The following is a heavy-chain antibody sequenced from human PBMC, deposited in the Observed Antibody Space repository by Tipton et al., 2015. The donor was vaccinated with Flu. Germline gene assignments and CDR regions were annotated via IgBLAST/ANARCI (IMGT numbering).Heavy chain of an antibody. Sequence: PRLSCAASGFTFSSYAMSWVRQAPGKGLEWVSAISGSGGSTYYADSVKGRFTISRDNSKNTLYLQMNSLRAEDTAVYYCAKDPIVVVITAFDYWGQGTLVTVSS. D-gene: IGHD3-22*01. CDR1: GFTFSSYA. CDR2: ISGSGGST. V-gene: IGHV3-23*01. J-gene: IGHJ4*02. CDR3: AKDPIVVVITAFDY.